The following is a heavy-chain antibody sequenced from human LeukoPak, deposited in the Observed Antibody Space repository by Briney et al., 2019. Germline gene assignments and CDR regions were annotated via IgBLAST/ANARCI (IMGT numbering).Heavy chain of an antibody. D-gene: IGHD6-19*01. CDR3: AKGDSSGWYNFDY. CDR1: GFTFSSYA. J-gene: IGHJ4*02. CDR2: ISGSGGST. Sequence: GGSLRLSCAASGFTFSSYAMSWVRQAPGKGLEWVSAISGSGGSTYYADSVKGRFTISRDNSENTLYLQMNSLRAEDTAVYYCAKGDSSGWYNFDYWGQGTLVTVSS. V-gene: IGHV3-23*01.